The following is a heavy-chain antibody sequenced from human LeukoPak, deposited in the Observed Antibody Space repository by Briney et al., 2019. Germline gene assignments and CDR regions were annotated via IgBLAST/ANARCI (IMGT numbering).Heavy chain of an antibody. CDR3: AREGISLYYDY. CDR2: ISYDGSNK. Sequence: GGSLRLSCAASEFTFSNYVMHWVRQAPGKGLEWVAVISYDGSNKYYADSVKGRFTISRDNSKNTLYLQMNSLRGDDTAVSYCAREGISLYYDYWGQGTLVTVSS. V-gene: IGHV3-30*03. J-gene: IGHJ4*02. CDR1: EFTFSNYV.